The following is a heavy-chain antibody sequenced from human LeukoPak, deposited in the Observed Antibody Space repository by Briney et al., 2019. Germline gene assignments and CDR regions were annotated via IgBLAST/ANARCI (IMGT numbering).Heavy chain of an antibody. D-gene: IGHD6-13*01. CDR1: GYTFTDYY. V-gene: IGHV1-2*02. J-gene: IGHJ4*02. CDR3: ARQATAAAATVFY. CDR2: INPNSGGT. Sequence: ASVKVSCMASGYTFTDYYIHWVRPAPGQGLERMGWINPNSGGTNYGQKFQGRVTMTRDTSISTAYMDLSRLRSDDTAVYYCARQATAAAATVFYWGQGTLVTVSS.